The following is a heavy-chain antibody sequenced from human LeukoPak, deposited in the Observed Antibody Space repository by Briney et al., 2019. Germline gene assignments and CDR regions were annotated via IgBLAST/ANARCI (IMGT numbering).Heavy chain of an antibody. J-gene: IGHJ4*02. V-gene: IGHV3-21*01. D-gene: IGHD7-27*01. CDR1: GFTFSSYS. CDR3: ARGWGDVGFDY. CDR2: ISGSSSYI. Sequence: TGGSLRLSCAASGFTFSSYSMNWVRQAPGKGLEWVSSISGSSSYIYYADSVKGRFTISRDNAKNSLYLQMNSLRAEDTAVYYCARGWGDVGFDYWGQGTLVTVSS.